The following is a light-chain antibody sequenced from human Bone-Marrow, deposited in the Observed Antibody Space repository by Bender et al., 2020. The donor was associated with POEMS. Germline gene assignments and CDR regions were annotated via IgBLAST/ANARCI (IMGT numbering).Light chain of an antibody. Sequence: QSALTQPPSVSGSPGQSVTISCTGTSSDVGGYNYVSWYQQHPGKAPKLMIYEVNQRPSGVPARFSGSKSGNTASLTISGLQAEDEADYYCVSYAGSNNFVFGGGTKVTVL. CDR3: VSYAGSNNFV. CDR2: EVN. V-gene: IGLV2-8*01. CDR1: SSDVGGYNY. J-gene: IGLJ1*01.